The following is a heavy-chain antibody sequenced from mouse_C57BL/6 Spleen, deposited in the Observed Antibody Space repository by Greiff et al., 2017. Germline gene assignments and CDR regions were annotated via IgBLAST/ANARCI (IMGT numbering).Heavy chain of an antibody. J-gene: IGHJ2*01. V-gene: IGHV1-72*01. CDR3: ARPLSMITSRFDY. CDR1: GYTFPSYW. Sequence: VQLQQPGAELVKPGASVKLSCKASGYTFPSYWMHWVKQRPGRGLEWIGRIDPNRGGTTYNEKFKSKATLTVDKPSSTAYMQLSILTSEDSAVYYCARPLSMITSRFDYWGQGTTLTVSS. D-gene: IGHD2-4*01. CDR2: IDPNRGGT.